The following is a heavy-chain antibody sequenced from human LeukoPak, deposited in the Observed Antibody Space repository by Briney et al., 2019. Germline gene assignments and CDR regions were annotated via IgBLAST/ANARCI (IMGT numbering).Heavy chain of an antibody. CDR3: ARRDYYDSSGYYRVQDAFDI. CDR1: GYSFTSYW. CDR2: IYPGDSDT. V-gene: IGHV5-51*01. D-gene: IGHD3-22*01. J-gene: IGHJ3*02. Sequence: PGESLKISCKGSGYSFTSYWIGWVRQMPGKGLEWMGIIYPGDSDTRYSPSFQGQVTIPADKSISTAYLQWSSLKASDTAMYYCARRDYYDSSGYYRVQDAFDIWGQGTMVTVSS.